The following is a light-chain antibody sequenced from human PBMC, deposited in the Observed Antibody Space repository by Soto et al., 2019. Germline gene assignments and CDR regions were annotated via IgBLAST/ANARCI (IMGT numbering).Light chain of an antibody. CDR2: GVN. J-gene: IGLJ1*01. CDR3: RSYAGNFVSYV. V-gene: IGLV2-11*01. CDR1: SGDIGNYNY. Sequence: QSALTQPRSVSGSPGQAVTISCTGTSGDIGNYNYVSWYQQHPGRAPKVMIYGVNKRPSGVPDRFSASKSGNTASLTISGLQAEDEADYYCRSYAGNFVSYVFGTGTKVTIL.